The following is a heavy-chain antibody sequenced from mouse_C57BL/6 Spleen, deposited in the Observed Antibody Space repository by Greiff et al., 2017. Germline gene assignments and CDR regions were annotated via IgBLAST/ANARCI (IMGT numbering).Heavy chain of an antibody. CDR3: VVHYYAMDY. CDR2: IRSKSNNYAT. J-gene: IGHJ4*01. Sequence: EADGGLVQPKGSLKLSCAASGFSFNTYAMNWVRQAPGKGLEWVARIRSKSNNYATYYADSVKDRFTISRDDSESMLYLQMNNLKTEDTAMYYCVVHYYAMDYWGQGTSVTVSS. CDR1: GFSFNTYA. V-gene: IGHV10-1*01.